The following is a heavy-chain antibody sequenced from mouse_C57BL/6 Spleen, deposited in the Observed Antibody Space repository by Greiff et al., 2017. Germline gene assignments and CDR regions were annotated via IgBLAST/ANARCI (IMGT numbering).Heavy chain of an antibody. CDR3: AIYYGNHWYFDV. D-gene: IGHD2-1*01. CDR1: GFTFSDYG. Sequence: EVKLVESGGGLVKPGGSLKLSCAASGFTFSDYGMHWVRQAPEKGLEWVAYISSGSSTIYYADTVKGRFTISRDNAKNTLFLQMTSLRSEDTAMYYCAIYYGNHWYFDVWGTGTTVTVSS. CDR2: ISSGSSTI. V-gene: IGHV5-17*01. J-gene: IGHJ1*03.